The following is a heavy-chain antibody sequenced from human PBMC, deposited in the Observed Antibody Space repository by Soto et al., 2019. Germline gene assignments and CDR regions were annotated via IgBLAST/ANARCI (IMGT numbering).Heavy chain of an antibody. V-gene: IGHV3-48*02. CDR1: GFTFGAYS. D-gene: IGHD1-26*01. J-gene: IGHJ4*02. CDR3: VGEDILGARSFDY. CDR2: ISSLSSPR. Sequence: PGGSLRLSCAASGFTFGAYSMNWVRQAPGKGLEWISYISSLSSPRYYAESVEGRFIISRNNAKKSLYLQMNSLRDEDTAVYFCVGEDILGARSFDYWGQGTRVTVSS.